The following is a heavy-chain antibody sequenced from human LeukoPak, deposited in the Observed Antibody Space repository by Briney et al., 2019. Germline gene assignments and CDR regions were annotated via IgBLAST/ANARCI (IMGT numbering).Heavy chain of an antibody. CDR1: GFTFSSYW. D-gene: IGHD3-22*01. J-gene: IGHJ4*02. CDR3: AIDSSRSGFDY. CDR2: IKQDGSEK. Sequence: GGSLRLSCAASGFTFSSYWMSWVRQAPGKGLEWVANIKQDGSEKYYVDSVEGRFTISRDNAKNSLYLQMNSLRAEDTAVYYCAIDSSRSGFDYWGQGTLVTVSS. V-gene: IGHV3-7*01.